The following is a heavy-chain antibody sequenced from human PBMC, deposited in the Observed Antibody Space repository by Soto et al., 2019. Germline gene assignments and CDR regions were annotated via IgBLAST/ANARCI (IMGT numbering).Heavy chain of an antibody. V-gene: IGHV3-11*06. D-gene: IGHD2-2*01. J-gene: IGHJ3*01. CDR2: ISRNSRYT. CDR3: ATNYQEPSDDAFDV. Sequence: QVHLVESGGGLVKPGGSLRLSCAASGFTFSDYFMAWIRQAPGKGLEWIAYISRNSRYTNFADSVRGRFTISRDNAKNSLYLRMNDLSAEDTAVYYCATNYQEPSDDAFDVWGQATMVTVSS. CDR1: GFTFSDYF.